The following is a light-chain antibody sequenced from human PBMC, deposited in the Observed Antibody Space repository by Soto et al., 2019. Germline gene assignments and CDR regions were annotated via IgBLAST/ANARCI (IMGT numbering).Light chain of an antibody. V-gene: IGLV2-11*01. CDR2: DVS. Sequence: QSALTQPRSVSGSPGQSVTISCTGTSSGVGGYNYVSWYQQHPGKAPKLIIYDVSKRPSGVPDRFSGSKSANTASLTISGLQADDEADYYCSSYAGSNTWVFGGGTKLTVL. CDR1: SSGVGGYNY. CDR3: SSYAGSNTWV. J-gene: IGLJ3*02.